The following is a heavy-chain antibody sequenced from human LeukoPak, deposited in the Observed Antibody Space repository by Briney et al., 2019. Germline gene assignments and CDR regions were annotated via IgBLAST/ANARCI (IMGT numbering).Heavy chain of an antibody. CDR3: AKRRVDIVVVPAGWTGWFDT. CDR2: LNSNGGTT. J-gene: IGHJ5*02. CDR1: GFTFSSYA. D-gene: IGHD2-2*03. Sequence: PGGSLRLSCAASGFTFSSYAMSWVRHAPGKGLEWGSTLNSNGGTTYYADSVKGRFTISRDNSKNTMHLQMNSLRAEDTAVYYCAKRRVDIVVVPAGWTGWFDTWGQGTLVTVSS. V-gene: IGHV3-23*01.